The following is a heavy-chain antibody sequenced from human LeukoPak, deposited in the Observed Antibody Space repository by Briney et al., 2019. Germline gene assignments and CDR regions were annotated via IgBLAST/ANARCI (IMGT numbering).Heavy chain of an antibody. CDR3: ATQILLCHYY. CDR2: IFYSGTT. V-gene: IGHV4-59*04. J-gene: IGHJ4*02. Sequence: GSLRLSCAASGFTFSSYSMNWVRQPPGKGLEWIGTIFYSGTTYYNPSLKSRVTMSVDTSNNQFSLKLTSVTAADTAMYYCATQILLCHYYWGQGTLVTVSS. D-gene: IGHD3-10*01. CDR1: GFTFSSYSMN.